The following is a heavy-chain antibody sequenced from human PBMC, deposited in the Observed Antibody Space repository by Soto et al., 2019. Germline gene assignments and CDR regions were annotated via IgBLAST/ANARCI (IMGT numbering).Heavy chain of an antibody. CDR3: TKEELGRDH. J-gene: IGHJ5*02. Sequence: PGGSLRLSCAVSGFTVGSNYMSWVRQAPGKGLEWVSIIYANDNRYYADSVKGRFTISRDNSKNTLYLQMNSLRAEDTAIYYCTKEELGRDHWGQGTLVTVSS. CDR2: IYANDNR. V-gene: IGHV3-53*01. CDR1: GFTVGSNY. D-gene: IGHD1-7*01.